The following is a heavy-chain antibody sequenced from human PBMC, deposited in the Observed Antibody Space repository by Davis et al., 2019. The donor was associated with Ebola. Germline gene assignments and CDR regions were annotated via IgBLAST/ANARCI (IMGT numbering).Heavy chain of an antibody. J-gene: IGHJ4*02. Sequence: ASVKVSCKASGYTFTSYYMHWVRQAPGQGLEWMGIINPSGGSTSYAQKFQGIVTMTRDTSTSTVDMELSSLRSEDTAVYYCARARQYSSSSGVPDYWGQGTLVTVSS. CDR3: ARARQYSSSSGVPDY. CDR1: GYTFTSYY. CDR2: INPSGGST. D-gene: IGHD6-6*01. V-gene: IGHV1-46*01.